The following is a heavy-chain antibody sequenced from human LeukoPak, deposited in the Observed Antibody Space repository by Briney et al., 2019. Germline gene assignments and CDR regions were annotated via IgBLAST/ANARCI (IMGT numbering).Heavy chain of an antibody. CDR1: GFTFSSYG. Sequence: GRSLSLSCAASGFTFSSYGMHWVRQAPGKGLEWVAVIWYDGSNKYYADSVKGRFTISRDNSKNTLYLQMNSLRAEDTAVYYCETGGPSGSYYRIGYWGQGTLVTVSS. V-gene: IGHV3-33*01. CDR3: ETGGPSGSYYRIGY. J-gene: IGHJ4*02. CDR2: IWYDGSNK. D-gene: IGHD3-10*01.